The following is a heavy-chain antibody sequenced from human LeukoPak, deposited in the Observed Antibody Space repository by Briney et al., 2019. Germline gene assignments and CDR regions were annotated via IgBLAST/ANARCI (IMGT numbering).Heavy chain of an antibody. CDR3: ARDICLYYYYYGMDV. J-gene: IGHJ6*02. V-gene: IGHV1-18*01. CDR1: GYTFTSYG. D-gene: IGHD2-2*01. Sequence: ASVTVSCKASGYTFTSYGISCGRQAPGQGLEWMGWISAYNGNTNYAQKLQGRVTMTTDTSTSTAYMELRSLRSDDTAVYYCARDICLYYYYYGMDVWGLGTTVTVSS. CDR2: ISAYNGNT.